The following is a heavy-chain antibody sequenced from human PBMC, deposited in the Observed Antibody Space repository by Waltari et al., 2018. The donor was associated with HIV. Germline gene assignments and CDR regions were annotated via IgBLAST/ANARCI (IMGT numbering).Heavy chain of an antibody. D-gene: IGHD2-2*01. Sequence: QVQLQESGPGLVKPSETLSLTCTVSGASISSYYWSWIRQPPGKGLEWIGYISYSGGTNYNPSLKSRLTISLDTSKNQFSLKLSSVTAADTAVYYCARFPGVPAANINWLDPWGQGTLVTVSS. CDR1: GASISSYY. CDR2: ISYSGGT. J-gene: IGHJ5*02. CDR3: ARFPGVPAANINWLDP. V-gene: IGHV4-59*01.